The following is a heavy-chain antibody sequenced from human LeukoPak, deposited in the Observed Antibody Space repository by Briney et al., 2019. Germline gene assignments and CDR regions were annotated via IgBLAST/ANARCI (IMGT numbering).Heavy chain of an antibody. V-gene: IGHV1-69*13. D-gene: IGHD3-9*01. J-gene: IGHJ5*02. Sequence: SVKVSCKASGGTFSSYAISWVRQAPGQGLEWMGGIIPIFGTANYAQKFQGRVTITADESTSTAYMELSSLRSEDTAVYYCARSRYDILTGPFGPWGQGTLVTVSS. CDR1: GGTFSSYA. CDR3: ARSRYDILTGPFGP. CDR2: IIPIFGTA.